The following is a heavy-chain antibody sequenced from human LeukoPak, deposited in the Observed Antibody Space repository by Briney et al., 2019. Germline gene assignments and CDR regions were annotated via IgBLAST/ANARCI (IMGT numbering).Heavy chain of an antibody. D-gene: IGHD3-10*01. V-gene: IGHV4-30-2*01. J-gene: IGHJ5*02. CDR3: ARELWFVNAPGSWLDL. CDR2: IFHSGNS. Sequence: SQTLSLTCAVSGDSISSGDYSWSWLRQPSGKGLEWIGYIFHSGNSYYNPSLKSRVTISVDKSKNQFSLRLTSVTAANTAVYYCARELWFVNAPGSWLDLWGQGTLVTVSS. CDR1: GDSISSGDYS.